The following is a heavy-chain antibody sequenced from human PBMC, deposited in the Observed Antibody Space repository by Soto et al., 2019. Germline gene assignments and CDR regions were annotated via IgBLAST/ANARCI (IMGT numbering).Heavy chain of an antibody. CDR3: AHLPWKQLWPRAPVVY. Sequence: QITLKESGPTLVKPTQTLTLTCTFSGFSLSTSGVGVGWIRQPPGKALEWLGIIYWDDDKRYRPSLKSRLTNTKDTSKNHLVLTMPNMDPVDTATYYCAHLPWKQLWPRAPVVYWGQGTPVTVSS. J-gene: IGHJ4*02. CDR2: IYWDDDK. D-gene: IGHD5-18*01. V-gene: IGHV2-5*02. CDR1: GFSLSTSGVG.